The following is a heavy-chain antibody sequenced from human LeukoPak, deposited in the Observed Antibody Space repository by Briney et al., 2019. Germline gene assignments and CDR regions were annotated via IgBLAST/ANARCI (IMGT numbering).Heavy chain of an antibody. D-gene: IGHD5-18*01. CDR3: ARLGYNYPDY. J-gene: IGHJ4*02. V-gene: IGHV4-39*01. Sequence: SETPSLTCTVPGGSISSTSYYWGWIRQPPGKGLEWIGSIYYSGSTYYNPSLKSRVTISIDTSKNQFSLKLSSVTAADTAVFYCARLGYNYPDYWGQGTLVTVSS. CDR2: IYYSGST. CDR1: GGSISSTSYY.